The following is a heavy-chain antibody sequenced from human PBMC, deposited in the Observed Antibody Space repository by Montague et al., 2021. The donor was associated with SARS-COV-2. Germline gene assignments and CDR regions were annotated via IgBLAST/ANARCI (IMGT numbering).Heavy chain of an antibody. V-gene: IGHV3-21*01. CDR3: ARAQHYDFGSGKSFEY. CDR2: ISSSSSYI. J-gene: IGHJ4*02. CDR1: GFTFSGYT. Sequence: SLRLSCAASGFTFSGYTVNWVRQAPGKGLEWVSSISSSSSYIYYPYSVKGRLTISRDNANDSPSLQMNILRAEDTAVYYCARAQHYDFGSGKSFEYWGQGTLVTVSS. D-gene: IGHD3-3*01.